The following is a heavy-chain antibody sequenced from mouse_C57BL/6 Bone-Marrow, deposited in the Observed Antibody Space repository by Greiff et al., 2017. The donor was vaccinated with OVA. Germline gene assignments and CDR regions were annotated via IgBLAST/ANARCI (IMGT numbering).Heavy chain of an antibody. CDR2: IDPSDSYT. Sequence: QVHVKQPGAELVRPGTSVKLSCKASGYTFTSYWMHWVKQRPGQGLEWIGVIDPSDSYTNYNQKFKGKATLTVDTSSSTAYMQLSSLTSEDSAVYYCARDVRFAYWGQGTLVTVSA. CDR3: ARDVRFAY. J-gene: IGHJ3*01. CDR1: GYTFTSYW. V-gene: IGHV1-59*01.